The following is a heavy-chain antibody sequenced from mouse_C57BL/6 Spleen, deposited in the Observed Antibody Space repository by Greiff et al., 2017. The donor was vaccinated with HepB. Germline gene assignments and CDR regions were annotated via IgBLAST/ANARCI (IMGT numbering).Heavy chain of an antibody. CDR3: AREDYSDNYYAMDY. CDR1: GYSITSGYY. Sequence: EVQLQQSGPGLVKPSQSLSLTCSVTGYSITSGYYWNWIRQFPGNKLEWMGYISYDGSNNYNPSLKNRISITRDTSKNQFFLKLNSVTTEDTATYYCAREDYSDNYYAMDYWGQGTSVTVSS. J-gene: IGHJ4*01. D-gene: IGHD2-13*01. CDR2: ISYDGSN. V-gene: IGHV3-6*01.